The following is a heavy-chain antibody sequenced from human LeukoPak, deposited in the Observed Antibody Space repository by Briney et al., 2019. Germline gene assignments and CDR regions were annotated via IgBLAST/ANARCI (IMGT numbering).Heavy chain of an antibody. CDR1: GGSFSAYY. CDR3: ARLKSGYKYYESGSSLPPYYYYYYMDV. D-gene: IGHD3-10*01. V-gene: IGHV4-34*01. Sequence: PSETLSLTCGVFGGSFSAYYWSWIRQSPGKGLEWIGEISHSGRTNYNPSLKSRVTISVDTSKNQFSLKLRSVTAADTAVYYCARLKSGYKYYESGSSLPPYYYYYYMDVWGKGTTVTISS. J-gene: IGHJ6*03. CDR2: ISHSGRT.